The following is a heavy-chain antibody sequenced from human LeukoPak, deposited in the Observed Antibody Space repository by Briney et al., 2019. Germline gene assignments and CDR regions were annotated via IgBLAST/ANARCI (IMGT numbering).Heavy chain of an antibody. J-gene: IGHJ4*02. Sequence: GGALRLSRAASGFTFSHYWMTWVRQAPGKGLEWVAQINQDGSEEYYMDSVKARFTISRDNAKNSVFLQMNSLRAEDMAVYYCVRDGGVSGYDLLDYWGQGTLVTVSS. D-gene: IGHD5-12*01. CDR2: INQDGSEE. V-gene: IGHV3-7*01. CDR3: VRDGGVSGYDLLDY. CDR1: GFTFSHYW.